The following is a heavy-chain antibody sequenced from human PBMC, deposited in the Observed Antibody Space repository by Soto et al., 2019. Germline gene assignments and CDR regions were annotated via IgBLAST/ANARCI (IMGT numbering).Heavy chain of an antibody. CDR3: AGAMIIVEYGMDI. CDR2: ITASGTVT. V-gene: IGHV3-48*03. D-gene: IGHD3-22*01. J-gene: IGHJ6*02. Sequence: GGSLRLSCAASGFSFRGFEMNWVRQAPGKGLEWLSYITASGTVTYYADSVKGRFTISRDNSKNSLFLHMNSLRADDTAIYYCAGAMIIVEYGMDIWGQGTAVTVSS. CDR1: GFSFRGFE.